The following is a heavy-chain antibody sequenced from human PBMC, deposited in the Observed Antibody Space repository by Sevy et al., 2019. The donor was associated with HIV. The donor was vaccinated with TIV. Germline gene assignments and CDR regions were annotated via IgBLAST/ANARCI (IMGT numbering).Heavy chain of an antibody. Sequence: GGSLRLSCAASGFTFRSYGMHWVRQAPGKGLEWVAFISYDGGNQYYADSVKGRFTISRDNSKNTLYLQVNSLRPEDTAVHHCAKKREDSSTSQAFDIWGQGTMVTVSS. CDR1: GFTFRSYG. J-gene: IGHJ3*02. D-gene: IGHD2-2*01. CDR3: AKKREDSSTSQAFDI. V-gene: IGHV3-30*18. CDR2: ISYDGGNQ.